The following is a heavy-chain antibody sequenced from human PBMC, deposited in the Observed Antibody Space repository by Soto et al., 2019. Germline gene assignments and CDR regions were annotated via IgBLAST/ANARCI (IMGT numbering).Heavy chain of an antibody. CDR1: GGSISSGDFS. Sequence: PSETLSLTCAVSGGSISSGDFSWNWIRQPPGKGLEYIGYIYYGGSTYYNPSLQSRVTMSVDRSRNQFYLKLNSVTAADTAVYYCARVRREYDNSGPVDYWGQGTLVTVSS. J-gene: IGHJ4*02. D-gene: IGHD3-22*01. CDR2: IYYGGST. CDR3: ARVRREYDNSGPVDY. V-gene: IGHV4-30-2*01.